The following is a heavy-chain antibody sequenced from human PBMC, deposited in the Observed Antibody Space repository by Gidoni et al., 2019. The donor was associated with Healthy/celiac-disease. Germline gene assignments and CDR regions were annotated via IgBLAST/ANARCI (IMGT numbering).Heavy chain of an antibody. CDR3: ARLPDYYDSSGYYYFDY. D-gene: IGHD3-22*01. CDR1: GFNFSSYS. CDR2: ISSSSSYI. Sequence: EVQLVESGGRLVKPGESLRLSCAASGFNFSSYSMNWVRQAPGKGLEWVSSISSSSSYIYYADSVKGRFTISRDNAKNSLYLQMNSLRAEDTAVYYCARLPDYYDSSGYYYFDYWGQGTLVTVSS. J-gene: IGHJ4*02. V-gene: IGHV3-21*01.